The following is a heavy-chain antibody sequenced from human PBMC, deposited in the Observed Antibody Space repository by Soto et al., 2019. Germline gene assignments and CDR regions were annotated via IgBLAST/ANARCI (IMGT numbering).Heavy chain of an antibody. D-gene: IGHD7-27*01. CDR3: AKDGKITGDTFDI. Sequence: GGSLRLSCAASGFTFSSYAMSWVRQAPGKGLEWVSAISGSGGSTYYADSEKGRFTISRDNSKNTLYLQMNSLRAEDTAVYYCAKDGKITGDTFDIWGQGTMVTVSS. V-gene: IGHV3-23*01. J-gene: IGHJ3*02. CDR1: GFTFSSYA. CDR2: ISGSGGST.